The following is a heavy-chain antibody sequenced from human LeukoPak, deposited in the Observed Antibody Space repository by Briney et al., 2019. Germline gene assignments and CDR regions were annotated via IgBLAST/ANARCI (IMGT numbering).Heavy chain of an antibody. CDR2: IYYSGAT. CDR3: AGGPMIRELRYYHYGMDV. J-gene: IGHJ6*02. CDR1: GGSITSGGHF. V-gene: IGHV4-31*03. Sequence: SETLSLTCTVSGGSITSGGHFWSWIRQHPGKGLEWIGFIYYSGATYYNSSLKSRVTISADTSKNQLSLKLSSVTAADTAVYYCAGGPMIRELRYYHYGMDVWGQGTTVIVSS. D-gene: IGHD3-10*01.